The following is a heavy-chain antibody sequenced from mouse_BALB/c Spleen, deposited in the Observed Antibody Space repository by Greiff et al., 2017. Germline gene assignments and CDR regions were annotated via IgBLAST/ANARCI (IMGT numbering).Heavy chain of an antibody. V-gene: IGHV6-6*02. CDR2: IRLKSNNYAT. CDR1: GFTFSNYW. J-gene: IGHJ2*01. D-gene: IGHD2-4*01. Sequence: EVMLVESGGGLVQPGGSMKLSCVASGFTFSNYWMNWVRQSPEKGLEWVAEIRLKSNNYATHYAESVKGRFTISRDDSKSSVYLQMNNLRAEDTGIYYCTRGLYDYPYYFDYWGQGTTLTVSS. CDR3: TRGLYDYPYYFDY.